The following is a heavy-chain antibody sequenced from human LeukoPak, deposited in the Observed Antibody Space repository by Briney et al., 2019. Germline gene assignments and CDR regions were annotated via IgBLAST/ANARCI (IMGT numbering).Heavy chain of an antibody. CDR1: GYTFTGYY. J-gene: IGHJ3*02. D-gene: IGHD1-26*01. V-gene: IGHV1-2*02. Sequence: ASVKVSRKASGYTFTGYYMHWVRQAPGQGLEWMGWINPNSGGTNYAQKFQGRVTMTRDTSISTAYMELSRLRSDDTAVYYCARASGVGATRSYAFDIWGQGTMVTVSS. CDR2: INPNSGGT. CDR3: ARASGVGATRSYAFDI.